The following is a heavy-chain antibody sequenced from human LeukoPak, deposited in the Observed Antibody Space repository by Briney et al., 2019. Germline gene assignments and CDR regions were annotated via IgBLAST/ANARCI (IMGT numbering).Heavy chain of an antibody. J-gene: IGHJ3*01. CDR1: GGTFSSYA. V-gene: IGHV1-69*05. CDR2: IIPIFGTA. D-gene: IGHD6-13*01. Sequence: SVKVSCKASGGTFSSYAISWVRQAPGRGLEWMGRIIPIFGTANYAQKFQGRVTITTDESTSTAYMELSSLRSEDTAVYYCARDSIAAAGARGSAFDVWGQGTMVTVSS. CDR3: ARDSIAAAGARGSAFDV.